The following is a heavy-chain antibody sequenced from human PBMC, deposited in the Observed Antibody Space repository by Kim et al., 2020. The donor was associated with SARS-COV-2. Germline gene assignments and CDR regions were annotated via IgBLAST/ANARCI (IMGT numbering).Heavy chain of an antibody. CDR3: ASAGGSYFHY. V-gene: IGHV3-30*01. D-gene: IGHD1-26*01. CDR2: RNK. J-gene: IGHJ4*02. Sequence: RNKNYVNTVKAQSTIHRDKSKNTLYLQMNSLRAEDTAVYYCASAGGSYFHYWGQGTLVTVSS.